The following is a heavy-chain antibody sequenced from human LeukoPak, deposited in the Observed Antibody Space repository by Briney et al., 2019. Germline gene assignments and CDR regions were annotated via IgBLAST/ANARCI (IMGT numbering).Heavy chain of an antibody. Sequence: PSETLSLTCTVSGGSISSSSYYWGWIRQPPGKGLEWIGSIYYSGSTYYNPSLKSRVTISVDTSKNQFSLKLSSVTAADTAVYYCARRIAARYVWGQGTLVTVSS. CDR2: IYYSGST. V-gene: IGHV4-39*01. CDR1: GGSISSSSYY. CDR3: ARRIAARYV. J-gene: IGHJ4*02. D-gene: IGHD6-6*01.